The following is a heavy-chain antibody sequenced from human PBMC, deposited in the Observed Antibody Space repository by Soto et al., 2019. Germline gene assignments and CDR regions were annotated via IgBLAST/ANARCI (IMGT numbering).Heavy chain of an antibody. V-gene: IGHV4-59*01. Sequence: QVQLQESGPGLVKPSETLSLTCTVSGGSISSYYWSWIRQPPGKGLEWIGYIYYSGSTNYNPSLKRRVTISVDTSKNQFSLKLSSVTAADTAVYYCARGLVAARPGAGYYYGMDVWGQGTTVTVSS. CDR2: IYYSGST. D-gene: IGHD6-6*01. J-gene: IGHJ6*02. CDR3: ARGLVAARPGAGYYYGMDV. CDR1: GGSISSYY.